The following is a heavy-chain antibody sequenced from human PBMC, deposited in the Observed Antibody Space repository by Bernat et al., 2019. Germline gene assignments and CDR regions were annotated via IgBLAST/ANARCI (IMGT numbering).Heavy chain of an antibody. D-gene: IGHD2-15*01. J-gene: IGHJ3*02. Sequence: EVQLVESGGGLVQPGGSLRLSCAASGFSFSSYRMHWVRQGPGKGLVWVSRSNGDGTTINYAGSVKGRFTISRDNAKNTLYLQMNSLRAEDTAVYYCARDSGYCTGGRCADAFDIWGQGTTVTVSS. CDR2: SNGDGTTI. CDR3: ARDSGYCTGGRCADAFDI. V-gene: IGHV3-74*01. CDR1: GFSFSSYR.